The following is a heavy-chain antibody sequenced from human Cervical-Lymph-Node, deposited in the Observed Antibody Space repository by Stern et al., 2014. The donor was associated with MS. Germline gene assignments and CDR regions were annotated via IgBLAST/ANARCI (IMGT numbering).Heavy chain of an antibody. J-gene: IGHJ4*02. D-gene: IGHD3-22*01. CDR2: IYSGGST. CDR3: ARDSSGYNYFDY. Sequence: EVQLVESGGGLIQPGGSLRLSCAASGFTVSSNYMSWVRQAPGKGLERVSIIYSGGSTYYADSVKGRFTISRDNSKNTLYLQMNSLRAEDTAVYYCARDSSGYNYFDYWGQGTLVTVSS. V-gene: IGHV3-53*01. CDR1: GFTVSSNY.